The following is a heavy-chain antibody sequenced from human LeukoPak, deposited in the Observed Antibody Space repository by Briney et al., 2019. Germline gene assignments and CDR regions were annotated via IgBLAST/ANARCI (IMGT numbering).Heavy chain of an antibody. D-gene: IGHD4-23*01. CDR3: AKDIGYGGNSVSFDY. Sequence: GRSLRLSCAASGFTFDDYAMHWVRQAPGKGLDGVSGISWNSGSIGYADSVKGRFTISRDNAKNSLYLQMNSLRADDTALYYCAKDIGYGGNSVSFDYWGQGTLVTASS. CDR2: ISWNSGSI. J-gene: IGHJ4*02. V-gene: IGHV3-9*01. CDR1: GFTFDDYA.